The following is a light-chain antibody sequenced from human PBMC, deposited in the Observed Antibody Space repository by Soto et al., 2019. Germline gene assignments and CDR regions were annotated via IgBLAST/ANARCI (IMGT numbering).Light chain of an antibody. CDR3: CSYAGSSYV. Sequence: QSALTQPRSVSGSRGQSVTISWTGTSSDVGGYNYVSWYQQHPGKAPKLMIYDVSKRPSGVPDRFSGSKSGNTASLTISGLQAEDEADYYCCSYAGSSYVFGTGTKVTVL. V-gene: IGLV2-11*01. CDR1: SSDVGGYNY. J-gene: IGLJ1*01. CDR2: DVS.